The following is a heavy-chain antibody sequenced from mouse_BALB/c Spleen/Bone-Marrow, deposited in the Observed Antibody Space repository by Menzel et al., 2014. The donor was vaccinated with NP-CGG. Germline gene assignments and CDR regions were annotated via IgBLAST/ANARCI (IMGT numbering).Heavy chain of an antibody. CDR1: GYAFSSYW. CDR3: ARWLPAMDY. D-gene: IGHD2-2*01. Sequence: VQLQQSGAELVRPGSSVKISCKASGYAFSSYWMSWVKQRPGQGLEWIGQIYPGDGDTNYNGKFKGKATLTADKSSSPAFMQLSSLTSEDSAVYFCARWLPAMDYWGQGTSVTVSS. J-gene: IGHJ4*01. V-gene: IGHV1-80*01. CDR2: IYPGDGDT.